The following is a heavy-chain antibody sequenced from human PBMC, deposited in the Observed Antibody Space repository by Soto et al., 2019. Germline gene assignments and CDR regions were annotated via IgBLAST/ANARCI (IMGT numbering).Heavy chain of an antibody. D-gene: IGHD6-19*01. CDR2: ITNNSDYT. CDR1: GFTFSNYG. CDR3: AKGYSTGWHSSLNS. V-gene: IGHV3-23*04. Sequence: EVQLVESGGGLVQPGGSLRLSCAASGFTFSNYGVSWVRQAPGKGLECVSAITNNSDYTYYADSVKGRFTVSRVNSKNTLFLEMNSLRAEDTAVYYCAKGYSTGWHSSLNSWGQGTLVTVSS. J-gene: IGHJ4*02.